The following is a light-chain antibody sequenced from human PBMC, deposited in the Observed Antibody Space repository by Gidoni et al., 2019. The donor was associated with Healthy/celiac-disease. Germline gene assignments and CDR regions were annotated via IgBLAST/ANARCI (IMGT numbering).Light chain of an antibody. V-gene: IGLV2-14*03. Sequence: QSALTQPASVSGSPGQSITISCTGTSSVVGGYNYVSWYQQHPGNAPKLMIYDVSTRPAGVSTRFSGSKSGNTASLTISVLQAEDEADYYCSSYTSSSTWVFGGATKLTVL. CDR2: DVS. CDR1: SSVVGGYNY. CDR3: SSYTSSSTWV. J-gene: IGLJ3*02.